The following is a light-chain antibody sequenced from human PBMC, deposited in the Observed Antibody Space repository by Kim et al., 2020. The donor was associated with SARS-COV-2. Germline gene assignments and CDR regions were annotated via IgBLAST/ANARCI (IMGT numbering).Light chain of an antibody. Sequence: SSELTQDPAVSVALGQTVRITCQGDSLRSYYASWYQQKPGQAPVLVIYGKNNRPSGIPDRFSGSSSGNTASLTITGAQAEDEADYYCNSRDSSGNHLVVFGGEAPLTFL. CDR3: NSRDSSGNHLVV. V-gene: IGLV3-19*01. CDR1: SLRSYY. J-gene: IGLJ2*01. CDR2: GKN.